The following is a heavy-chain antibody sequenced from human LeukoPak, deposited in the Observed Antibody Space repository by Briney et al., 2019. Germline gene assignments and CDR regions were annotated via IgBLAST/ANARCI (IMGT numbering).Heavy chain of an antibody. Sequence: GGSLRLSCAPPGFTFTNAWMSWVRQAPGKGLEWVGRIKSKTDGGTTDYAAPVKGRFTISRDDSKNTLYLQMNSLKTEDTAVYCCITDGWSGSYDYWGQGTLVTVSS. J-gene: IGHJ4*02. V-gene: IGHV3-15*01. CDR3: ITDGWSGSYDY. CDR2: IKSKTDGGTT. CDR1: GFTFTNAW. D-gene: IGHD1-26*01.